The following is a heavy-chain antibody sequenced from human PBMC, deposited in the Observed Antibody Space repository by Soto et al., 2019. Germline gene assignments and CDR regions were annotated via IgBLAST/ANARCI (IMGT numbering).Heavy chain of an antibody. Sequence: SETLSLTCTFSVVSISSGGYYCGWIRQHPWKGLEWIGYIYYSGSTYYNPSLKSRVTISVDTSKNQFSLKLSSVTAADTAVYYCARGVLLWFGELPPLHDAFAIGGHGTRV. D-gene: IGHD3-10*01. CDR3: ARGVLLWFGELPPLHDAFAI. CDR1: VVSISSGGYY. J-gene: IGHJ3*02. CDR2: IYYSGST. V-gene: IGHV4-31*03.